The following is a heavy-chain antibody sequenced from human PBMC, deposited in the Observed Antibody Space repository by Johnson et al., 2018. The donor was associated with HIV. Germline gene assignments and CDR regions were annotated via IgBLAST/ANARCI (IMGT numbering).Heavy chain of an antibody. D-gene: IGHD6-25*01. V-gene: IGHV3-20*04. Sequence: MLLVESGGGVIRPGGSLRLSCAASGFTFDDYGMSWVRQGRGKGLEWVSGINWNGGSTSYADSVKGRFTISRDNSKNTLYLQMNSLRAEDTAVYYCAKDRGDGVAARRRSAFDIWGQGTMVTVSS. J-gene: IGHJ3*02. CDR3: AKDRGDGVAARRRSAFDI. CDR2: INWNGGST. CDR1: GFTFDDYG.